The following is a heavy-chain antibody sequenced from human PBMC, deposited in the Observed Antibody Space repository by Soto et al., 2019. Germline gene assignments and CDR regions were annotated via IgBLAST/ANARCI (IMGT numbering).Heavy chain of an antibody. CDR3: ARGAAAVWFDP. V-gene: IGHV1-18*01. CDR1: GYAFSTYG. J-gene: IGHJ5*02. D-gene: IGHD6-13*01. CDR2: VSGYTGNR. Sequence: ASVKVSCKASGYAFSTYGISWVRQAPGQGLEWMGWVSGYTGNRNYAQKFQDRVTMTTDISTSTAYMELRSLRSDDTAVYFCARGAAAVWFDPWGQGTLVTVSS.